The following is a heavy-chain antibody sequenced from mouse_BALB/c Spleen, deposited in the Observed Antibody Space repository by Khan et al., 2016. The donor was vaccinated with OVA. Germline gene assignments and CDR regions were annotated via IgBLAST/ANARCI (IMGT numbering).Heavy chain of an antibody. CDR3: ARSSSYWHSDV. CDR1: GYTFTNYG. D-gene: IGHD1-3*01. V-gene: IGHV9-1*02. CDR2: INTYTGEP. J-gene: IGHJ1*01. Sequence: QIQLVQSGPELKKPGETVKISCKASGYTFTNYGMNWVKQAPGKGLKWMVWINTYTGEPTYADDFKGRFVFSLETSASTAYLQISNLNNEDMTTYFCARSSSYWHSDVWGAGTTVTVSS.